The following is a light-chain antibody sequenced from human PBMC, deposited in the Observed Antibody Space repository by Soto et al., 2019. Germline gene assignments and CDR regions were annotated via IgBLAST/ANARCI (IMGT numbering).Light chain of an antibody. V-gene: IGLV2-14*01. J-gene: IGLJ3*02. CDR1: SSDVGDYNY. CDR3: SSYTSSNPWV. CDR2: EVS. Sequence: QSALTQPASVSGSPGQSITISCTGTSSDVGDYNYVSWYQQHPGKAPKLMIYEVSNRPSGVSNRFSGSKSGNTASLTISGLQAEDEADDYCSSYTSSNPWVFGGGTKLTVL.